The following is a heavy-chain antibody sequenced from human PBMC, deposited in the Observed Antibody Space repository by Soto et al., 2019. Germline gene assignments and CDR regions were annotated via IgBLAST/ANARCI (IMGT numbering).Heavy chain of an antibody. J-gene: IGHJ3*02. CDR2: IWYDGSDK. CDR3: ARGYYGPGSYTVDAFDI. D-gene: IGHD3-10*01. CDR1: GFNFSSYG. Sequence: XXSLRLSFGASGFNFSSYGMHWVRQAPGKGLEWVAVIWYDGSDKYYADSVKGRFSISRDNSKNTLYLQMNSLRAEETAVYYCARGYYGPGSYTVDAFDIWGQGTMVTVSS. V-gene: IGHV3-33*01.